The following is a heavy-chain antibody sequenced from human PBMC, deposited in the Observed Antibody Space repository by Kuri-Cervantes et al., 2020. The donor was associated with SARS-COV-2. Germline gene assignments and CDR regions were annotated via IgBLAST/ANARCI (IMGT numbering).Heavy chain of an antibody. V-gene: IGHV3-23*01. D-gene: IGHD3-22*01. CDR1: GFTFNNYG. CDR3: AKFSTMMIVALGGFDY. Sequence: GESLKISCAASGFTFNNYGMHWVRQAPGKGLEWVSAINGSGGRTYYADSVKGRFTISRDNSKNTLYLQMNSLRAEDTAVYYCAKFSTMMIVALGGFDYWGQGTLVTVSS. J-gene: IGHJ4*02. CDR2: INGSGGRT.